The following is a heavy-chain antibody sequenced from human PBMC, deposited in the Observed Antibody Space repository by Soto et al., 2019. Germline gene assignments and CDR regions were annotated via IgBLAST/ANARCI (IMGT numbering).Heavy chain of an antibody. V-gene: IGHV1-46*01. Sequence: QVQLVQSGAEVKKPGASVKISCKASAYTFTSYYMHWMRQAPGQGLEWMGRINPSGGSTNYAQKFQGRVTMTWDTSTTTVYMELSSLRSEDTAVYYCARRDYRGPAGDWGQGTLVTVSS. D-gene: IGHD4-17*01. CDR3: ARRDYRGPAGD. CDR2: INPSGGST. CDR1: AYTFTSYY. J-gene: IGHJ4*02.